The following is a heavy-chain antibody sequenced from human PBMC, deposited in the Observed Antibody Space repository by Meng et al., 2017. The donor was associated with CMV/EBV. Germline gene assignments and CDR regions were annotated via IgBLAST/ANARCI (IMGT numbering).Heavy chain of an antibody. Sequence: ASVKVSCKASGYTFTGYYMHWVRQAPGQGLEWMGWINPNSGGTNYAQKFQGRVTMTRDTSISTAYMELSRLRSDDTAVYYCARSPGAITNWFDPWGQGTLVTRLL. V-gene: IGHV1-2*02. D-gene: IGHD1-26*01. CDR3: ARSPGAITNWFDP. CDR1: GYTFTGYY. CDR2: INPNSGGT. J-gene: IGHJ5*02.